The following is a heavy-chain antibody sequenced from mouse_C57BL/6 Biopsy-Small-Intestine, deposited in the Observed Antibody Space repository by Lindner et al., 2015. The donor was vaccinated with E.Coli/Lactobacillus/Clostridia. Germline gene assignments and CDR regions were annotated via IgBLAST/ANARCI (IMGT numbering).Heavy chain of an antibody. Sequence: SVKVSCKASGDTFNSYTITWVRQAPGQGLEWMGRIIPILNIANYAPKFRGRVTITADKSMSTAYMELSSLRSEDTAVYYCATSWIQLSLEYWGQGTLVTVSS. CDR1: GDTFNSYT. CDR2: IIPILNIA. J-gene: IGHJ4*01. D-gene: IGHD1-3*01. CDR3: ATSWIQLSLEY. V-gene: IGHV1-74*01.